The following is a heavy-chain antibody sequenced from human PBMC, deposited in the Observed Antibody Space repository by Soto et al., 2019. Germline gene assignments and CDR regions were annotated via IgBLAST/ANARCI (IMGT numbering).Heavy chain of an antibody. CDR3: ARDPLITRFLNNTRYYYYGMDV. J-gene: IGHJ6*02. D-gene: IGHD3-3*01. CDR2: ISYDGSNK. Sequence: QVQLVESGGGVVQPGRSPRLSCAASGFTFSSYAMHWVRQAPGKGLEWVAVISYDGSNKYYADSVKGRFTISRDNSKNTLYLQMNSLRAEDTAVYYCARDPLITRFLNNTRYYYYGMDVWGQGTTVTVSS. V-gene: IGHV3-30-3*01. CDR1: GFTFSSYA.